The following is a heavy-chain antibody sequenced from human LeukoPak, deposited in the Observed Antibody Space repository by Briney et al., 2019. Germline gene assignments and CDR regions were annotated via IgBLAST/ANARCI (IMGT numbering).Heavy chain of an antibody. Sequence: PGGSVTLSCAASGFTFSSYGMQWVHQAPGKGRECVAFIRYDGRNNFHAHSVKGPFTIYRDNYKNTLYLQTISQRAAHTAVYYCAKFPVFDYWGQGTLVTVPS. J-gene: IGHJ4*02. CDR1: GFTFSSYG. CDR3: AKFPVFDY. V-gene: IGHV3-30*02. CDR2: IRYDGRNN.